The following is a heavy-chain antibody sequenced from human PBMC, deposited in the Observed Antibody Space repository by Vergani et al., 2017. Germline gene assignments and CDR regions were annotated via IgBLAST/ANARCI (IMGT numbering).Heavy chain of an antibody. Sequence: QVQLVQSGAEVKKPGASVKVSCKVSGYPLTELSMHWVRQAPGKGLEWMGGFDPEDGETIYAQKFQGRVTMTEDTSTDTAYMELSSLRSEDTAVYYCATFPHQYSGYDYLENYWGQGTLVTVSS. CDR2: FDPEDGET. D-gene: IGHD5-12*01. V-gene: IGHV1-24*01. J-gene: IGHJ4*02. CDR3: ATFPHQYSGYDYLENY. CDR1: GYPLTELS.